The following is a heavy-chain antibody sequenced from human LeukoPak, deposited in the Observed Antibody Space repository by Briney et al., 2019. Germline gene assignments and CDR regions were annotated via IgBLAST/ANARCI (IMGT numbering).Heavy chain of an antibody. J-gene: IGHJ4*02. CDR3: ARARAVDY. V-gene: IGHV3-7*03. CDR2: IKQDGSEK. Sequence: PGGSLRLSCAASGFSVSGKFMSWVRQAPGKGLEWVANIKQDGSEKNYVDFVKGRFTISRDNAKNSLYLQMNSLRAEDTAVYYCARARAVDYWGQGTLVTVSS. CDR1: GFSVSGKF. D-gene: IGHD6-19*01.